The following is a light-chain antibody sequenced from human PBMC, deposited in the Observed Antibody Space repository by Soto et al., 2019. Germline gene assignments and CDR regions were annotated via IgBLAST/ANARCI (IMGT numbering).Light chain of an antibody. Sequence: SYKLTQPPSVSVAPGQTARITCGGNNIESKSVHWYQQRPGQAPVLVVHDDSDRPSGIPERISGSNSGNTATLTISRVEAGDEAEYYCQVWDGLSDHVIFGGGTKLTVL. CDR3: QVWDGLSDHVI. V-gene: IGLV3-21*02. J-gene: IGLJ2*01. CDR1: NIESKS. CDR2: DDS.